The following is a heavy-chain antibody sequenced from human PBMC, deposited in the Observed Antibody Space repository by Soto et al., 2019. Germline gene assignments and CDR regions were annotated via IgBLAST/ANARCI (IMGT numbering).Heavy chain of an antibody. Sequence: GGSLRLSCAASGFTFSSYAMSWVRQAPGKGLEWVSAISGSCGSTCYADSVKGRFTISRDNSKNTLYLQMNSLRAEDTAVYYCAKLYYDFWSGSLPFDYWGQGTLVTVSS. D-gene: IGHD3-3*01. CDR2: ISGSCGST. CDR1: GFTFSSYA. J-gene: IGHJ4*02. CDR3: AKLYYDFWSGSLPFDY. V-gene: IGHV3-23*01.